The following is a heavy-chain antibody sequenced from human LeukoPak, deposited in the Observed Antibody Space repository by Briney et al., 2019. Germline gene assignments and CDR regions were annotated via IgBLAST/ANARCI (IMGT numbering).Heavy chain of an antibody. D-gene: IGHD3-22*01. CDR2: IYYTGNT. V-gene: IGHV4-39*02. J-gene: IGHJ4*02. CDR1: SGSIRSSSYY. Sequence: SETLSLTCTVSSGSIRSSSYYWGWIRQPPGKGLEWIGSIYYTGNTYYNPSLKSRVTISVDTSKNHFSLKLSSVTAADTAVYYCVIARHYDSSGYYYFDYWGQGTLVTVPS. CDR3: VIARHYDSSGYYYFDY.